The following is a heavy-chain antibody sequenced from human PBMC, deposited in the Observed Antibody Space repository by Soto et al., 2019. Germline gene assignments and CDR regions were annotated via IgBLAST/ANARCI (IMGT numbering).Heavy chain of an antibody. J-gene: IGHJ4*02. Sequence: PGGSLRLSCAASGFTFSIYAMSWVRQAPGKGLEWVSGISGSGGSTYYADSVKGRFTISRDNSKNTLDLQLNSLTAEDTALYYCAKGKDSYDSIAHLDYWGQGTLVTVSS. CDR2: ISGSGGST. D-gene: IGHD3-22*01. V-gene: IGHV3-23*01. CDR1: GFTFSIYA. CDR3: AKGKDSYDSIAHLDY.